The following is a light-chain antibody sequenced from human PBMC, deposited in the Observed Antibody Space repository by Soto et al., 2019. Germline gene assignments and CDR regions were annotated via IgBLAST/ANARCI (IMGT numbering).Light chain of an antibody. V-gene: IGLV2-8*01. Sequence: QSALTQPPSASGSPGQSVTISCTGTVGAYKYVSWYQQYPGKAPKLMIYEVSKRPSGVPDRFSGSKSGNTASLTVSGLQAEDEADYYCTSYVGSNIWVFGGGTKLTVL. CDR3: TSYVGSNIWV. CDR2: EVS. J-gene: IGLJ3*02. CDR1: VGAYKY.